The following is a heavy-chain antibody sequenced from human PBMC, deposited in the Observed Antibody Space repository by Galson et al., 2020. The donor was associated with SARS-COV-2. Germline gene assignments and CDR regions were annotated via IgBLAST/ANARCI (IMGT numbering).Heavy chain of an antibody. CDR1: GYSFTNYG. V-gene: IGHV1-18*03. CDR3: ARTSHMDV. J-gene: IGHJ6*03. CDR2: ISTYNGNT. Sequence: ASVKVSCKTSGYSFTNYGITWVRQAPGQGLEWMGWISTYNGNTNYAQKLQGRVTMTTDTSTSTAYMELRSLTSDDMAVYYCARTSHMDVWGKGTTVTVSS.